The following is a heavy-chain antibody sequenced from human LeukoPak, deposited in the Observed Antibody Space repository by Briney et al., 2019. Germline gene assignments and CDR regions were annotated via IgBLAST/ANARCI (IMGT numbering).Heavy chain of an antibody. D-gene: IGHD6-13*01. CDR1: GFTFSSYW. CDR3: AREEYSSSPYFDY. CDR2: IKQDGSEK. V-gene: IGHV3-7*01. J-gene: IGHJ4*02. Sequence: PGGSLRLPCAASGFTFSSYWMSWVRQAPGKGLEWVANIKQDGSEKYYVDSVKGRFTISRDNAKNSLYLQMNSLRAEDTAVYYCAREEYSSSPYFDYWGQGTLVTVSS.